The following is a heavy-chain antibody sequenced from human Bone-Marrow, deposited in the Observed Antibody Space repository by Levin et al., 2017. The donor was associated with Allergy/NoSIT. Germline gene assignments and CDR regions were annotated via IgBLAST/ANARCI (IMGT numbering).Heavy chain of an antibody. V-gene: IGHV4-61*01. Sequence: SETLSLTCTVSGSSVNSGSYHWSWLRQPPGKGLEWIGYINYSGSTKYNPSLKSRVTISADTSKNQFSLRLSSVTAADTAVYYCARDFDYYYYMDLWGKGTTVTVSS. J-gene: IGHJ6*03. CDR2: INYSGST. CDR3: ARDFDYYYYMDL. CDR1: GSSVNSGSYH.